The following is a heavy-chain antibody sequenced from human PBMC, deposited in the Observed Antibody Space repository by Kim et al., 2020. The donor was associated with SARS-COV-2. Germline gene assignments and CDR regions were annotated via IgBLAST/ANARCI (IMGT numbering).Heavy chain of an antibody. Sequence: GGSLRLSCAASGFTLSSYEMNWVRQAPGKGLEWISFISNSGTKIRYADSVKGRFTISRDNAKNSLYLQMNSLRAEDTAIYYCARDLGTTDWFGWFDYWGQGPLVTVSS. D-gene: IGHD3-9*01. CDR2: ISNSGTKI. CDR3: ARDLGTTDWFGWFDY. J-gene: IGHJ4*02. CDR1: GFTLSSYE. V-gene: IGHV3-48*03.